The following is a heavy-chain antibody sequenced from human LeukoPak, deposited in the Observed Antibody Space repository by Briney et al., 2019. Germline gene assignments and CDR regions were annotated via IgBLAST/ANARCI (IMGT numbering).Heavy chain of an antibody. CDR3: AKDGSMDV. J-gene: IGHJ6*02. CDR2: SRGSGRGT. Sequence: PGVSLRLSCAASGFTSGSYAMSGVRQAPGEGREGVSTSRGSGRGTYYADSVKGRFTVSRDNSKNTLYLQMSSLSTEDTAVYYCAKDGSMDVWGQGTTVTVSS. V-gene: IGHV3-23*01. CDR1: GFTSGSYA.